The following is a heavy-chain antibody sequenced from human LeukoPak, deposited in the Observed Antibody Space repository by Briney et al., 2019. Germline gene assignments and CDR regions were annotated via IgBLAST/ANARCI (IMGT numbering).Heavy chain of an antibody. Sequence: ASVKVSCKASGYTFISYGISWVRQAPGQGLEWMGWINPNSGGTNYAQKFQGRVTMTRDTSISTAYMEPSRLRSDDTAVYYCARSLPYRYWGQGTLVTVSS. CDR2: INPNSGGT. CDR3: ARSLPYRY. V-gene: IGHV1-2*02. CDR1: GYTFISYG. J-gene: IGHJ4*02. D-gene: IGHD3-16*02.